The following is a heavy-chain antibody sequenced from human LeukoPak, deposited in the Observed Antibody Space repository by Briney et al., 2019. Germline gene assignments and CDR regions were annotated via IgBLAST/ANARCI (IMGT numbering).Heavy chain of an antibody. CDR3: ATDAQLGS. CDR1: GFTFSSYG. J-gene: IGHJ3*01. V-gene: IGHV3-33*01. D-gene: IGHD5-24*01. CDR2: IWYDGSNK. Sequence: SGRSLRLSCAASGFTFSSYGMHWVRQAPGKGLEWVAVIWYDGSNKCYADSVKGRFTISRDNSKNTLYLQMNSLRAEDTAIYYCATDAQLGSWGQGTMVTVSS.